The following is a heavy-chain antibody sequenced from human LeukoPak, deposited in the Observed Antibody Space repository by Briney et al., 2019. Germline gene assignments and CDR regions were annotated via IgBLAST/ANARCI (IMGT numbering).Heavy chain of an antibody. CDR2: SYHSAST. Sequence: PSETLPPTRDVSGASIRNSIWWSCVGQPPGKEREWVGESYHSASTNYNPSLKSRVTILVDRSKNQFSLKLTSVTAADTAVYYCAILHCSAWGNFYNVFEWGRGRLVIVSS. J-gene: IGHJ4*02. V-gene: IGHV4-4*02. CDR1: GASIRNSIW. D-gene: IGHD3-10*01. CDR3: AILHCSAWGNFYNVFE.